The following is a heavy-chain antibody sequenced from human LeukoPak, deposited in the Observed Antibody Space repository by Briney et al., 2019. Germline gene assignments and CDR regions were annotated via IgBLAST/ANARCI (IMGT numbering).Heavy chain of an antibody. J-gene: IGHJ4*02. V-gene: IGHV4-59*01. D-gene: IGHD4-17*01. Sequence: SETLSLTCTVSGGSISSYYWSWIRQPPGKGLEWIGYIYYSGSTNYNPSLKSRVTISLDTSKNQFSLKLSSVTAADTAVYYCARGDYGVLPFDYWGQGTLVTVSS. CDR2: IYYSGST. CDR1: GGSISSYY. CDR3: ARGDYGVLPFDY.